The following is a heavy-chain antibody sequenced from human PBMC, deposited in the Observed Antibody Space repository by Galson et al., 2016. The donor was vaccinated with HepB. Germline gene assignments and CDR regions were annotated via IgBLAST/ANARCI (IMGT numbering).Heavy chain of an antibody. D-gene: IGHD6-19*01. Sequence: SLRLSCAASGFSFSTYWMHWVRQAPGKGLMWVSRIKSDGSSTTYADSVKGRFTISRGNAKNTLYLQMNSLRVEDTAVYYCGRDPGSSIPVAGTGWGLGTLVTVSS. V-gene: IGHV3-74*01. CDR1: GFSFSTYW. CDR3: GRDPGSSIPVAGTG. CDR2: IKSDGSST. J-gene: IGHJ4*02.